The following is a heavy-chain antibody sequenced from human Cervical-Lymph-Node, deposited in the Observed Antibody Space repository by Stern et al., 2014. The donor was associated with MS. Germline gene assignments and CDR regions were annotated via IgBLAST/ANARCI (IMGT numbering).Heavy chain of an antibody. CDR3: ASSLRSSSSYGMDV. D-gene: IGHD6-13*01. J-gene: IGHJ6*02. CDR2: ISSSRHYV. V-gene: IGHV3-21*01. CDR1: GFTFSSYS. Sequence: DQLVESGGGLVKPGGSLRLSCAASGFTFSSYSVNWVRQAQGKGLEWVSSISSSRHYVYYADSVKRRFTISRDNAKNSLYLQMNSLRAEDTAVYYCASSLRSSSSYGMDVWGQGTPVTVSS.